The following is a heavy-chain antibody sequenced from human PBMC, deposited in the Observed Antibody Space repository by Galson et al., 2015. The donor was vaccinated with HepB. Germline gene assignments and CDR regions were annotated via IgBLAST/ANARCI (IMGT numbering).Heavy chain of an antibody. CDR2: ISSSSSYI. D-gene: IGHD3-22*01. CDR3: ARDYYDSSGSGWRAFDI. CDR1: GFTFSSYS. V-gene: IGHV3-21*01. Sequence: SLRLSCAASGFTFSSYSMNWVRQAPGKGLEWVSSISSSSSYIYYADSVKGRFTISRDNAKNSLYLQMNSLRAEDTAVYYCARDYYDSSGSGWRAFDIWGQGTMVTVSS. J-gene: IGHJ3*02.